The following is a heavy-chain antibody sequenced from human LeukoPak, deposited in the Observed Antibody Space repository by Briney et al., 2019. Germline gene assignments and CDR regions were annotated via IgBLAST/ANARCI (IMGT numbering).Heavy chain of an antibody. CDR1: GGSISSSSYY. D-gene: IGHD2-15*01. J-gene: IGHJ4*02. Sequence: SETLSLTCTVSGGSISSSSYYWGWIRQPPGKGLEWIGSIYYSGSTYYNPSLKSRVTISVDTSKNQFSLKLSSVTAADTAVYYCARDYSNKFDSWGQGTMVTVSS. V-gene: IGHV4-39*07. CDR3: ARDYSNKFDS. CDR2: IYYSGST.